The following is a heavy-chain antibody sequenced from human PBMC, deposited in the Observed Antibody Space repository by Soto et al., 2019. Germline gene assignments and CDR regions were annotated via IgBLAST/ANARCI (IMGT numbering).Heavy chain of an antibody. D-gene: IGHD6-19*01. V-gene: IGHV3-30*18. Sequence: QVQLVESGGGVVQPGRSLRLSCAASGFTFSSYGMHWVRQAPGKGLEWVAVILYDGSKKYYADSVKGRFTISRDNSKNTLYLQMSSLRAEDTALYYCVKDGSSGWPYFDDMDVWGPGTTVTVSS. J-gene: IGHJ6*02. CDR3: VKDGSSGWPYFDDMDV. CDR2: ILYDGSKK. CDR1: GFTFSSYG.